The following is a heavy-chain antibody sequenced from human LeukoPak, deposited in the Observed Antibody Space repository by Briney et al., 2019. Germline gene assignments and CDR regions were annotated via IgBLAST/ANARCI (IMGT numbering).Heavy chain of an antibody. Sequence: ASVKVSCKASGYTFTSYGISWLSQAPGQGLEWLGWTSAYNGNTNYAQKLQGRVTMTTDTSTSTAYMELRSLRSDDTAVYYCAREEPVAGRGYYYGMDVWGKGTTVTVSS. J-gene: IGHJ6*04. CDR1: GYTFTSYG. V-gene: IGHV1-18*04. CDR3: AREEPVAGRGYYYGMDV. D-gene: IGHD6-19*01. CDR2: TSAYNGNT.